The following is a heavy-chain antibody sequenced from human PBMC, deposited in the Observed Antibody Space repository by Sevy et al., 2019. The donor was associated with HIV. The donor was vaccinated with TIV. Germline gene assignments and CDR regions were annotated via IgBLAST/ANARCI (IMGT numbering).Heavy chain of an antibody. D-gene: IGHD2-21*01. Sequence: GGSLRLSCAASGLIFSDYYMGWVRQAPGKGLEWVADIRGGNTYTNYADSVKGRFTISRDNAKKSLYLQMNTLRAEDTAVYYCARLRVIASAPYYFDYWGQGALVTVSS. V-gene: IGHV3-11*06. CDR1: GLIFSDYY. CDR3: ARLRVIASAPYYFDY. CDR2: IRGGNTYT. J-gene: IGHJ4*02.